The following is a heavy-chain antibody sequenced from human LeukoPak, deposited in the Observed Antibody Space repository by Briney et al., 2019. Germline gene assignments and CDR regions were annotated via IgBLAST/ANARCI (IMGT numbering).Heavy chain of an antibody. CDR2: ISAYNGNT. J-gene: IGHJ5*02. Sequence: GASVKVSCKASGYTFTSYGISWVRQAPGQGLEWMGWISAYNGNTNYAQKLQGRVTMTTDTSTSTAYMELRSLRSDDTAVYYCARDSRASSYGFGNWFDPWGQGTLVTVSS. V-gene: IGHV1-18*01. D-gene: IGHD5-18*01. CDR3: ARDSRASSYGFGNWFDP. CDR1: GYTFTSYG.